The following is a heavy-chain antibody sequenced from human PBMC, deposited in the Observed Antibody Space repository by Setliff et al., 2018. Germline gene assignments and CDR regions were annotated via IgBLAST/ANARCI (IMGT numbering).Heavy chain of an antibody. CDR2: INPNTGDT. J-gene: IGHJ4*02. CDR1: GFVFITYA. Sequence: ASVKVSCKTSGFVFITYAITWVRQAPGLGLEWMGRINPNTGDTNYGQKFQGRVTMTRDTSISTVYMDLGSLRSDDTAIYYCARDPLGLEDITLFDYWGQGTLVTVSS. D-gene: IGHD3-16*01. V-gene: IGHV1-2*06. CDR3: ARDPLGLEDITLFDY.